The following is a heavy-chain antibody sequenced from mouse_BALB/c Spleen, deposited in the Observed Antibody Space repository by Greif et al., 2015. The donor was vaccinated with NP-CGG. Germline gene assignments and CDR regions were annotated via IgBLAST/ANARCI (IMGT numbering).Heavy chain of an antibody. V-gene: IGHV1S81*02. D-gene: IGHD2-3*01. Sequence: QVQLQQSGAELVKPGASVKLSCKASGYTFTSYWMHWVKQRPGQGLEWIGEINPSNGRTNYNEKFKSKATLTVDKSSSTAYMQRSSLTSEDSAVYYCAIDDGYDYYAMDYWGQGTSLTVSS. CDR3: AIDDGYDYYAMDY. CDR1: GYTFTSYW. CDR2: INPSNGRT. J-gene: IGHJ4*01.